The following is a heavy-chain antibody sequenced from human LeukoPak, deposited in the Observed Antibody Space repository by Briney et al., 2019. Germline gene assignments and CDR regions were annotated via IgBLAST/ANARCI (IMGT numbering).Heavy chain of an antibody. CDR3: ARGSIPPDY. D-gene: IGHD6-6*01. J-gene: IGHJ4*02. CDR1: GFTFSSYG. V-gene: IGHV3-30*03. CDR2: ISYDGSNK. Sequence: GRSLRLSCAASGFTFSSYGMHWVRQAPGKGLEWVAVISYDGSNKYYADSVKGQFTISRDNSKNTLYLQMNSLRAEDTAVYYCARGSIPPDYWGQGTLVTVSS.